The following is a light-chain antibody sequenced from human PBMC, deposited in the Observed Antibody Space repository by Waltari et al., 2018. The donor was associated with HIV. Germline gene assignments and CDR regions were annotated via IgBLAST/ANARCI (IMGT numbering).Light chain of an antibody. CDR2: RDS. J-gene: IGLJ2*01. Sequence: SYELTQPLSVSVALGQTARITCGGNNIGHKNVHWYQQKPGQAPVLVIDRDSNRPPGIPERFSGSNSGNTATLTISRAQAGDEADYYCQVWDSSTVVFGGGTKLTVL. CDR1: NIGHKN. V-gene: IGLV3-9*01. CDR3: QVWDSSTVV.